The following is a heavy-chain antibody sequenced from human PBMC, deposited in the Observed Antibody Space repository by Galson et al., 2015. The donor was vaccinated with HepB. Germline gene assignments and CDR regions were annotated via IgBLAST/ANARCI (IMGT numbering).Heavy chain of an antibody. CDR2: IYHSGST. Sequence: LSLTCTVSGYSISSGYYWGWIRQPPGKGLEWIGSIYHSGSTYYNPSLKSRVTISVDTSKNQFSLKLSSVTAADTAVYYCARSVGHSSSWSPTTTHNWFDPWGQGTLVTVSS. CDR3: ARSVGHSSSWSPTTTHNWFDP. D-gene: IGHD6-13*01. V-gene: IGHV4-38-2*02. CDR1: GYSISSGYY. J-gene: IGHJ5*02.